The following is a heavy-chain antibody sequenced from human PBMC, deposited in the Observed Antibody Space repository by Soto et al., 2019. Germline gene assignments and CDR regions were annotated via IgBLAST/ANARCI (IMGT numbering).Heavy chain of an antibody. Sequence: QVQLQESGPGLVKTSETLSLTCNVSGASLTKSYWSWIRQPPGKGLEWIGNVFYSGTTRYNPSLKSRVSMSVDKSKSHFSLRLSFVTAADTAVYYCARERIGEDYYYGMDVWGQGTTVTVSS. CDR2: VFYSGTT. CDR1: GASLTKSY. J-gene: IGHJ6*02. V-gene: IGHV4-59*01. D-gene: IGHD2-21*01. CDR3: ARERIGEDYYYGMDV.